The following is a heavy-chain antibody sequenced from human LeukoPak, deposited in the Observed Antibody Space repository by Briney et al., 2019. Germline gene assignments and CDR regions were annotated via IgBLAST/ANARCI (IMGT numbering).Heavy chain of an antibody. D-gene: IGHD1-26*01. Sequence: GGSLRLSCAASGFTFSSYEMNWVRQAPGKGLEWVSYIGSSGSTIYYADSVKGRFTISRDNAKNSLYLQMNSLRAEDTAVYYCATLGATPDYWGQGTLVTVSS. V-gene: IGHV3-48*03. CDR1: GFTFSSYE. CDR2: IGSSGSTI. CDR3: ATLGATPDY. J-gene: IGHJ4*02.